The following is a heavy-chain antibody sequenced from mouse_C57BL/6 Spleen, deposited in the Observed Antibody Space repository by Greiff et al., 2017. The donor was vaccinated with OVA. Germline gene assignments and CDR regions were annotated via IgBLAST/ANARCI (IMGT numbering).Heavy chain of an antibody. D-gene: IGHD2-12*01. CDR1: GFTFSDYG. V-gene: IGHV5-17*01. CDR2: ISSGSSTI. CDR3: ARPGLRHGYYYAMDY. J-gene: IGHJ4*01. Sequence: DVMLVESGGGLVKPGGSLKLSCAASGFTFSDYGMHWVRQAPEKGLEWVAYISSGSSTIYYADTVKGRFTISRDNAKNTLFLQMTSLRSEDTAMYYCARPGLRHGYYYAMDYWGQGTSGTVSS.